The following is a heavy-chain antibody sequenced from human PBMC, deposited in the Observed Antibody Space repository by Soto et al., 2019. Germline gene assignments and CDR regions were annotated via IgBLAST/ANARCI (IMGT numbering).Heavy chain of an antibody. CDR2: IYSGGST. J-gene: IGHJ4*02. CDR1: GFTVSSNY. V-gene: IGHV3-66*04. Sequence: EVKLVESGGGLVQPEWSLRLSCAVSGFTVSSNYMTWVRQAPGKGLECVSIIYSGGSTDYADSVKARFIISRDNSKNTLYLQMNSLRVEDTAVYYCARRHYYGSDWGQGTLVTVSS. D-gene: IGHD3-10*01. CDR3: ARRHYYGSD.